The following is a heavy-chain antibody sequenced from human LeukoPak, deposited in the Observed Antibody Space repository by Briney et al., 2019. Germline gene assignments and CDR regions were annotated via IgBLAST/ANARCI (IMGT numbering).Heavy chain of an antibody. D-gene: IGHD3-3*01. CDR1: GGTLSSYA. CDR2: IIPVLGIA. J-gene: IGHJ5*02. CDR3: ARDPLRSDNWFDP. V-gene: IGHV1-69*04. Sequence: ASVKVSCKASGGTLSSYAISWVRQAPGQGLEWMGRIIPVLGIANYAQKFQGRVTITADKSTSTAYMELSSLRSEDTAVYYCARDPLRSDNWFDPWGQGTLVTVSS.